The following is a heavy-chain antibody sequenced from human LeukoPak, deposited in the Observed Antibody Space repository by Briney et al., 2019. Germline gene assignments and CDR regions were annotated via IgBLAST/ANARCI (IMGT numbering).Heavy chain of an antibody. Sequence: SGTLSLTCAVSGGSISSGDYYWSWIRQPPGKGLECIGYIYYSGSTYYNPSLKSRVTISVDTSKNQFSLKLSSVTAADTAVYYCARESPSFGYWGQGTLVTVSS. CDR2: IYYSGST. J-gene: IGHJ4*02. CDR3: ARESPSFGY. V-gene: IGHV4-30-4*08. CDR1: GGSISSGDYY.